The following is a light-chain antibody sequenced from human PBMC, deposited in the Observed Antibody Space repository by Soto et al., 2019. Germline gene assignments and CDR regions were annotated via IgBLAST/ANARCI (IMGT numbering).Light chain of an antibody. J-gene: IGLJ2*01. CDR2: EGN. CDR3: CSYAVTNILV. V-gene: IGLV2-23*01. Sequence: QSALTQPASVSGSPGQSITISCTGTSSDVGSYNLVSWFQQHPGKAPKLMIYEGNKRPSGVSNRFSGSKSGKAASLTISGLQAEDEADYYCCSYAVTNILVVGGGTKVTVL. CDR1: SSDVGSYNL.